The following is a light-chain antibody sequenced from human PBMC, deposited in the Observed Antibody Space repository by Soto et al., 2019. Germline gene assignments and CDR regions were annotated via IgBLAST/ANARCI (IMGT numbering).Light chain of an antibody. Sequence: QSALTQPASVSGSPGQSITISCTGTSSDVGSYNYVSWYQQHPGKAPKLMIYEVSNRPSGVSDSFSGSKSGNTASLTISVLQAEDEDDYYCTSYTSTATRVFGGGTKLTVL. CDR1: SSDVGSYNY. J-gene: IGLJ3*02. CDR2: EVS. CDR3: TSYTSTATRV. V-gene: IGLV2-14*01.